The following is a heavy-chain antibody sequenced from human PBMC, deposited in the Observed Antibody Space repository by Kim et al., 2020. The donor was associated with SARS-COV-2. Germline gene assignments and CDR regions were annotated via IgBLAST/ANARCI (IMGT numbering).Heavy chain of an antibody. V-gene: IGHV1-3*01. CDR3: ARDIPGLKVTTVTTDAFDI. D-gene: IGHD4-17*01. J-gene: IGHJ3*02. Sequence: GRVTITRDTSASTAYMELSSLRSEDTAVYYCARDIPGLKVTTVTTDAFDIWGQGTMVTVSS.